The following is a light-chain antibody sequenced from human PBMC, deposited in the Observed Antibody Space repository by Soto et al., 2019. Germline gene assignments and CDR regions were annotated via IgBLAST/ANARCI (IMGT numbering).Light chain of an antibody. Sequence: DVQMTQAPSSLSASVGDRVTITCRASQGISNYLAWYQQKPGKVPKLLIYAASILQSGVPSRFSGSGSGTDFTRSISSLQPEDVATYYCQKYNSAPRTFGGGTKVEIK. CDR1: QGISNY. J-gene: IGKJ4*01. CDR3: QKYNSAPRT. CDR2: AAS. V-gene: IGKV1-27*01.